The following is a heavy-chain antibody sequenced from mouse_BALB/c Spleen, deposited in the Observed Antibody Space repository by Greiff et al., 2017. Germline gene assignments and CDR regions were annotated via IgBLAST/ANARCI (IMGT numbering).Heavy chain of an antibody. J-gene: IGHJ4*01. Sequence: EVHLVESGGGLVQPGGSLKLSCAASGFTFSSYGMSWVRQTPDKRLELVATINSNGGSTYYPDSVKGRFTISGDNAKNTLYLQMSSLKSEDTAMYYCARAGTGTDAMDYWGQGTSVTVSS. D-gene: IGHD4-1*01. CDR2: INSNGGST. CDR3: ARAGTGTDAMDY. V-gene: IGHV5-6-3*01. CDR1: GFTFSSYG.